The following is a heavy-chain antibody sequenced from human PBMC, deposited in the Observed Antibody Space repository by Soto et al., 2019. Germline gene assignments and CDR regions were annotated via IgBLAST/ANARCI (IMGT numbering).Heavy chain of an antibody. CDR2: VYYTGST. CDR1: GDSISTFY. D-gene: IGHD3-22*01. Sequence: PSETLSLTCTVAGDSISTFYWGWMRRSPGKELEWIGYVYYTGSTNYNPSLKSRVTISVDRPKNQFSLKLTSANAADTAVYYCARGRTVRNYADDSSDYFYFFDYWGQGTQVTVSS. CDR3: ARGRTVRNYADDSSDYFYFFDY. J-gene: IGHJ4*02. V-gene: IGHV4-59*01.